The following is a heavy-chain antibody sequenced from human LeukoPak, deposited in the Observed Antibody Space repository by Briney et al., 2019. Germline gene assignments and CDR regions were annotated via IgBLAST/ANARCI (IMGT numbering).Heavy chain of an antibody. V-gene: IGHV3-66*01. CDR1: GFTVSSNY. D-gene: IGHD2-2*03. CDR2: IYSGGST. Sequence: GGSLRLSCAASGFTVSSNYMSWVRQAPGKGLEWVSVIYSGGSTYYADSVKGRFTISRDNSKNTLYLQMNSLRAEDTAVYYCARDRGGFGYYYFDYWGQGTLVTVSS. CDR3: ARDRGGFGYYYFDY. J-gene: IGHJ4*02.